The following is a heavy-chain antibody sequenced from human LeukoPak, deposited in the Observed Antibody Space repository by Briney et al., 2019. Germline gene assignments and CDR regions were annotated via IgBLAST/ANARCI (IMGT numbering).Heavy chain of an antibody. V-gene: IGHV4-4*07. CDR1: GGSISSYY. D-gene: IGHD6-19*01. CDR2: IYTSGST. Sequence: SETLSLTCTVSGGSISSYYWSWIRQSAGKELEWIGRIYTSGSTNYNPSLKSRVTISVDTSKNQFSLKLSSVTAADTAVYYCASDRGYSSGWYKAALYFQHRGQGTLVTVSS. J-gene: IGHJ1*01. CDR3: ASDRGYSSGWYKAALYFQH.